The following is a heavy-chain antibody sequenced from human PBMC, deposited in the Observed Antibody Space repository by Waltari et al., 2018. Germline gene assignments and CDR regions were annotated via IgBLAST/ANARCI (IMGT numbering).Heavy chain of an antibody. CDR2: INAGNGNT. V-gene: IGHV1-3*01. CDR1: GYTFTTYA. CDR3: ASGQQLDRDAFDI. D-gene: IGHD6-13*01. Sequence: QVQLVQSGAEVKKPGASVKVSCKASGYTFTTYAMHWVRQAPGQRLEWMGWINAGNGNTKYSQKFQGRVTITRDTSASTAYMELSSLRSEDTAVYYCASGQQLDRDAFDIWGQGTMVTVSS. J-gene: IGHJ3*02.